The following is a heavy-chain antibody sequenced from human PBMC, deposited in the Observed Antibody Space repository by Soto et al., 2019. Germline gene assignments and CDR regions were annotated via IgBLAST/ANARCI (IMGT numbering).Heavy chain of an antibody. D-gene: IGHD3-10*01. J-gene: IGHJ6*02. CDR2: IDPSDSYT. CDR3: AGRARGVNDYYYYGMDV. CDR1: GYSFTSYW. Sequence: RGESLKISCKGSGYSFTSYWISWVRQMPGKGLEWMGRIDPSDSYTNYSPSFQGHVTISADKSISTAYLQWSSLKASDTAMYYCAGRARGVNDYYYYGMDVWGQGTTVTVSS. V-gene: IGHV5-10-1*01.